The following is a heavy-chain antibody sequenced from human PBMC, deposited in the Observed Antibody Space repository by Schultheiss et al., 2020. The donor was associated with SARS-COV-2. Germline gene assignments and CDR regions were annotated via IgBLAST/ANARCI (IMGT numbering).Heavy chain of an antibody. Sequence: ASVKVSCKASGYTFTGYYMHWVRQAPGQGLEWMGWINPNSGGTNYAQKFQGRVTMTRDTSISTAYMELSSLRSEDTAVYYCARDVGDTIFPDYGMDVWGQGTTVTVSS. CDR1: GYTFTGYY. J-gene: IGHJ6*02. CDR3: ARDVGDTIFPDYGMDV. CDR2: INPNSGGT. D-gene: IGHD3-9*01. V-gene: IGHV1-2*02.